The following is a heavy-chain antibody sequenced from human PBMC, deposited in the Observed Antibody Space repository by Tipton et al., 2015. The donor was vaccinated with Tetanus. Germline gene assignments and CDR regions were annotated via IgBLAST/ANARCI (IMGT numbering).Heavy chain of an antibody. CDR1: GGSISTTDSY. V-gene: IGHV4-39*01. CDR3: ARRGGDFLTGYYDS. CDR2: IYGGNT. J-gene: IGHJ4*02. Sequence: TLSLTCTVSGGSISTTDSYWGWIRQPPGKGLEWIALIYGGNTYYDPSLKSRVGISLDTSKNQFSLKLTSVTAADTAVYYCARRGGDFLTGYYDSWGQGTLVTVSS. D-gene: IGHD3-9*01.